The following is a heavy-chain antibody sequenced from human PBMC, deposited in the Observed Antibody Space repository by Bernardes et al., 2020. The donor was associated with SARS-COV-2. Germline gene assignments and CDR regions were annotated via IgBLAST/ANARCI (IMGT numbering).Heavy chain of an antibody. CDR3: AKARLWFGDPSGSRGFDS. CDR2: ISGSGDST. Sequence: VGSLRLSCAASGFTFSSYAMSWVRQAPGKGLEWVSVISGSGDSTYYGDSVKGRFTISRDNSKNTLYLQMNNLRADDKAVYYCAKARLWFGDPSGSRGFDSWGQGTLVTVSS. D-gene: IGHD3-10*01. J-gene: IGHJ4*02. CDR1: GFTFSSYA. V-gene: IGHV3-23*01.